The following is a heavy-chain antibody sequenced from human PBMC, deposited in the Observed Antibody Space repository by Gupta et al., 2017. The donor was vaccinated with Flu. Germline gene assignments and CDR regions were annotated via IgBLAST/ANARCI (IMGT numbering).Heavy chain of an antibody. J-gene: IGHJ6*03. D-gene: IGHD3-16*01. Sequence: QVQLVQSGAEVKKPGSSVKVSCKASGGTFSSYAISWVRQASGQGLEWMGGIIPIFGTANYAQKFQGRVTITADESTSTAYMELSSLRSEDTAVYYCARARPSRGVYYYYYYYMDVWGKGTTVTVSS. CDR2: IIPIFGTA. CDR3: ARARPSRGVYYYYYYYMDV. CDR1: GGTFSSYA. V-gene: IGHV1-69*01.